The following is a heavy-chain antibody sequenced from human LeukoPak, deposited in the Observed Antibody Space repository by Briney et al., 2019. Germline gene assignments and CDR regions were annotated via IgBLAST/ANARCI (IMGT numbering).Heavy chain of an antibody. CDR3: ARLDPADYFDY. J-gene: IGHJ4*02. CDR2: IYYSGST. Sequence: PSETLSLTCTVSGGSISSTSYYWGWIRQPPGKGLEWMGSIYYSGSTYYNPSLKSRLTISLDTSKNQLSLNLSSVTAADTAVYYCARLDPADYFDYWGQGTLVTVSS. V-gene: IGHV4-39*07. CDR1: GGSISSTSYY. D-gene: IGHD3-9*01.